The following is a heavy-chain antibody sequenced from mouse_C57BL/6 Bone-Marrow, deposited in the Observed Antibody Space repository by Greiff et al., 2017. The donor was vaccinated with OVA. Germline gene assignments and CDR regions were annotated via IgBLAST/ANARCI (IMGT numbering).Heavy chain of an antibody. CDR3: ARSPATVVARFDY. CDR2: INPYNGDT. CDR1: GYSFTGYF. D-gene: IGHD1-1*01. J-gene: IGHJ2*01. Sequence: VQLKQSGPELVKPGDSVKISCKASGYSFTGYFMNWVMQSHGKSLEWIGRINPYNGDTFYNQKFKGKATLTVDKSSSTAHMELRSLTSEDSAVYYCARSPATVVARFDYWGQGTTLTVSS. V-gene: IGHV1-20*01.